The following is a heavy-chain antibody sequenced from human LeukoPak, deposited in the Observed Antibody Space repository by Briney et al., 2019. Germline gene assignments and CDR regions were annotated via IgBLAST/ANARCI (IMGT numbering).Heavy chain of an antibody. CDR2: IIPIFGKA. CDR3: AVIVVVPAATSTNWFDP. Sequence: VASVKVSCKASGGTFSSYAISWVRQAPGQGLEWMGGIIPIFGKANYAQKFQGRVTITADESTSTAYMELSSLRSEDTAVYYCAVIVVVPAATSTNWFDPWGQGTLVTVSS. D-gene: IGHD2-2*01. CDR1: GGTFSSYA. V-gene: IGHV1-69*13. J-gene: IGHJ5*02.